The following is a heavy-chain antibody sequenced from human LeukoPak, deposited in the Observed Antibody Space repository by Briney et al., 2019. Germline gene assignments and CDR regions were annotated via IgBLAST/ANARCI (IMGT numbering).Heavy chain of an antibody. V-gene: IGHV3-7*01. CDR2: IKQYGSEK. J-gene: IGHJ4*02. Sequence: GGSLRLSCVASGFTFRNYWMSWVRQAPGKGLEWVATIKQYGSEKYYVDSVKGRFTISRDNAKNSLYLQMNSLRAEDTAVYYCARTSYVVIVVPTAGGGDIDYWGQGTLVTVSS. CDR3: ARTSYVVIVVPTAGGGDIDY. CDR1: GFTFRNYW. D-gene: IGHD2-2*01.